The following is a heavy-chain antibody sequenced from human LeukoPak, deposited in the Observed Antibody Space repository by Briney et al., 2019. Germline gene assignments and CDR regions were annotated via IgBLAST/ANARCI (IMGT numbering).Heavy chain of an antibody. D-gene: IGHD2-2*01. Sequence: SLRLSCAASGFTFSSYAMSWVRQAPGKGLEWVSAISGSGGSTYYADSVKGRYTISRDNSKNTLYLQMNSLRAEDTAVYYCARGASSSRPAYYHALDVWGQGTTVTVSS. CDR2: ISGSGGST. J-gene: IGHJ6*02. CDR3: ARGASSSRPAYYHALDV. V-gene: IGHV3-23*01. CDR1: GFTFSSYA.